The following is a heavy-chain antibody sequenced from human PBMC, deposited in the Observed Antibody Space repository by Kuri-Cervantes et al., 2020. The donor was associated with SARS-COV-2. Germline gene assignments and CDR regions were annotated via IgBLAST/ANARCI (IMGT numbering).Heavy chain of an antibody. J-gene: IGHJ4*02. Sequence: SETLSLTCTVSGGSISSSSYYWGWIRQPPGKGLEWIGSIYYSGSTYYNPSLKSRVTISVDTSKNQFSLKLSSVTAADTAVYYCARLDGYIIFDYWGQGTLVTFSS. D-gene: IGHD5-24*01. V-gene: IGHV4-39*01. CDR2: IYYSGST. CDR1: GGSISSSSYY. CDR3: ARLDGYIIFDY.